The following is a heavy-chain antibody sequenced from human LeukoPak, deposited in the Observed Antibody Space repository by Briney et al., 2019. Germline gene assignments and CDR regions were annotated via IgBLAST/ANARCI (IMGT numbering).Heavy chain of an antibody. CDR2: IYYSGST. CDR3: ARVMVGANFDY. Sequence: PSETLSLTCTVSGGSISSSSYYWGWIRQPPGKGLEWIGSIYYSGSTYYNPSLKSRVTISVDTSKNQFSLKLSSVTAADTAVYYCARVMVGANFDYWGQGTLVTVSS. J-gene: IGHJ4*02. CDR1: GGSISSSSYY. D-gene: IGHD1-26*01. V-gene: IGHV4-39*07.